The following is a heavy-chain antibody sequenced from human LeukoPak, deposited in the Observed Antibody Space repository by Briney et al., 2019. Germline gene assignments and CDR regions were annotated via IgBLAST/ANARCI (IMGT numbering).Heavy chain of an antibody. CDR3: ARPISGWTDY. CDR2: IYSGGST. CDR1: GFTVSSNY. J-gene: IGHJ4*02. V-gene: IGHV3-66*04. D-gene: IGHD6-19*01. Sequence: GGSLRLSCAASGFTVSSNYMSWIRQAPGKGLEWVSVIYSGGSTYYADSVKGRFTISRDNSKNTLYLQMNSLRAEDTAVYYCARPISGWTDYWGQGTLVTVSS.